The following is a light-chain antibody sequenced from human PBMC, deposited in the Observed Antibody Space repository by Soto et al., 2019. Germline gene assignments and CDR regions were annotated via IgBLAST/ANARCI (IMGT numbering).Light chain of an antibody. CDR1: TSNIESHP. Sequence: QSALTQPPSASGTPGQRIIISCSGSTSNIESHPVNWFQQVPGAAPKPLIKTNNQRPSGVPDRFSGSKSGASASLSISGLQSEDEATYYCATWDDSRNGVFGSGTKVTVL. CDR2: TNN. J-gene: IGLJ1*01. V-gene: IGLV1-44*01. CDR3: ATWDDSRNGV.